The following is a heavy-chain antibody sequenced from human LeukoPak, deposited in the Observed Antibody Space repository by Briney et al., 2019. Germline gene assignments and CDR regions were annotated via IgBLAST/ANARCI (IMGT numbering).Heavy chain of an antibody. D-gene: IGHD6-6*01. CDR1: GYTFTSYY. CDR2: INPSGGST. V-gene: IGHV1-46*01. J-gene: IGHJ4*02. Sequence: GASVKVSCKASGYTFTSYYMHWVRQAPGQGLEWMGVINPSGGSTSYAQKFQGRVTMTRHTSTSTVYMDRSSLRSEDTAVYYCARDRSSSFLPDYWGQGTLVTVSS. CDR3: ARDRSSSFLPDY.